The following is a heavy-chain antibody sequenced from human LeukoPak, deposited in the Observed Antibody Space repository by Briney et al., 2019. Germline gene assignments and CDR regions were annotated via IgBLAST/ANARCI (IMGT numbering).Heavy chain of an antibody. V-gene: IGHV4-59*01. CDR3: ARDLSLSIAAAPVAFDI. Sequence: SETLSLTCTVSGGSISSYYLSWIRQPPGKGLEWIGYIYYSGSTNYNPSLKSRVTISVDTSKNQFSLKLSSVTAADTAVYYCARDLSLSIAAAPVAFDIWGQGIMVTVSS. J-gene: IGHJ3*02. CDR2: IYYSGST. CDR1: GGSISSYY. D-gene: IGHD6-13*01.